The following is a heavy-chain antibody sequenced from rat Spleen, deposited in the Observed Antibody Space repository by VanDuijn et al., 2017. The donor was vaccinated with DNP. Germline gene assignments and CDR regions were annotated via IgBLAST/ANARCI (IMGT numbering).Heavy chain of an antibody. CDR1: GYSITSNY. CDR2: ISYSGST. Sequence: EVQLQESGPGLVKPSQSLSLTCSVTGYSITSNYWAWIRKFPGNKMEWMGYISYSGSTGYNPFLKSRISITRDTSKNQFFLQLNSVTTEDTATYYCARGLNYGGYIYSWYFDFWGPGTMVTVSS. D-gene: IGHD1-11*01. V-gene: IGHV3-1*01. J-gene: IGHJ1*01. CDR3: ARGLNYGGYIYSWYFDF.